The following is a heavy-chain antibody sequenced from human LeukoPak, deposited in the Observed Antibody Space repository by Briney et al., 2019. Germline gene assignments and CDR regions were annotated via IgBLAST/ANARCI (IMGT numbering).Heavy chain of an antibody. D-gene: IGHD6-13*01. CDR2: INPNSGGT. J-gene: IGHJ4*02. V-gene: IGHV1-2*02. CDR3: ARVSHWGETPCKDIAAAGIDY. CDR1: GYTFTGYY. Sequence: ASVKVSCKASGYTFTGYYMHWARQAPGQGLEWMGWINPNSGGTNYAQKFQGRVTMTRDTSISTAYMELSRLRSDDTAVYYCARVSHWGETPCKDIAAAGIDYWGQGTLVTVSS.